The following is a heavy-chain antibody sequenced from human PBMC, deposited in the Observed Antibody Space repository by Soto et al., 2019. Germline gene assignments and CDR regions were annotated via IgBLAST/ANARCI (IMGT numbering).Heavy chain of an antibody. CDR2: ISSSSSYI. D-gene: IGHD4-17*01. J-gene: IGHJ3*02. Sequence: EVQLVESGGGLVKPGGSLRLSCAASGFTFSSYSMNWVRQAPGKGLEWVSSISSSSSYIYYADSVKGRFTISRDNAKNSLYLQMNSLRAEDTAVYYCASDMTTVTFYPPDAFDIWGQGTMFTVSS. CDR1: GFTFSSYS. CDR3: ASDMTTVTFYPPDAFDI. V-gene: IGHV3-21*01.